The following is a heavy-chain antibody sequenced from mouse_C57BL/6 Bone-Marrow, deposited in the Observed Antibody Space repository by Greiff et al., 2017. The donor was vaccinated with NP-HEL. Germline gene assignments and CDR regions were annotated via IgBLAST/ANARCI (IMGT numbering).Heavy chain of an antibody. J-gene: IGHJ4*01. Sequence: QVHVKQPGAELVMPGASVKLSCKASGYTFTSYWMHWVKQRPGHGLEWIGEIDPSDSYTNYNQKFKGKSTLTVDKSSSTAYMQLSSLTSEDSAVYYCARLDLPGAMDYWGQGTSVTVSS. CDR3: ARLDLPGAMDY. D-gene: IGHD3-3*01. V-gene: IGHV1-69*01. CDR1: GYTFTSYW. CDR2: IDPSDSYT.